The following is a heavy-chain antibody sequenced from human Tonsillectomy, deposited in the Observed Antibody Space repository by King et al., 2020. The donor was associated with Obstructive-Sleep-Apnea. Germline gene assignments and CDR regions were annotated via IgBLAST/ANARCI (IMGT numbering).Heavy chain of an antibody. Sequence: VQLVESGGGLEQPGGSLRLSCAASGFTFSTYAMSWVRQAPGKGLEWGSVIRGSGGSTNYADSVKGRFTISRDNSKNTLYLQLNSLRAEDTAVYYCAKDRGCYRLPFDYWGQGTLVTVSS. D-gene: IGHD2-15*01. CDR2: IRGSGGST. CDR1: GFTFSTYA. CDR3: AKDRGCYRLPFDY. J-gene: IGHJ4*02. V-gene: IGHV3-23*04.